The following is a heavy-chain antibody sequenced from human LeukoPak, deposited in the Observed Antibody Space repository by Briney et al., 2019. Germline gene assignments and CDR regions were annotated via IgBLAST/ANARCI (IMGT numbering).Heavy chain of an antibody. D-gene: IGHD3-22*01. CDR2: INHSGST. CDR3: ARSYDSSGYYYAGNWFDP. V-gene: IGHV4-34*01. Sequence: SETLSLTCAVYGGSFIGYYWSWIRQPPGKGLEWIGEINHSGSTNYSPSLKSRVTISVDTSKNQFSLKLSSVTAADTAVYYCARSYDSSGYYYAGNWFDPWGQGTLVTVSS. J-gene: IGHJ5*02. CDR1: GGSFIGYY.